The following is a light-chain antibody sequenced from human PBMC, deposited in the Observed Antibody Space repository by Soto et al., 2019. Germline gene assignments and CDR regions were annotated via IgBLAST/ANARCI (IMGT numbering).Light chain of an antibody. J-gene: IGKJ5*01. CDR3: QQYSNWPT. Sequence: EIVLTQSPGTLSLSPGERATLSCRASQSVSRNLAWYQQRPGQAPRLLISGASTRATGIAARFSGSGSGREFTLTISSLQSEDSALYYCQQYSNWPTFGQGTRLENK. V-gene: IGKV3-15*01. CDR1: QSVSRN. CDR2: GAS.